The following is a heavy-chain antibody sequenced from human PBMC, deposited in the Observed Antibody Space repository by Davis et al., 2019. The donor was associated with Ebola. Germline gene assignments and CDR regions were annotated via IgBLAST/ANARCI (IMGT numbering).Heavy chain of an antibody. CDR2: INHDGSGT. V-gene: IGHV3-74*01. CDR1: AFTFSNFW. CDR3: ARVLSGHQLAIFDY. Sequence: PGGSLRLSCSASAFTFSNFWMHWVRHVPGKGLVWVARINHDGSGTWYVESVKGRFTISRDNTKDSLYLQMNSLRVEDTAVYFCARVLSGHQLAIFDYWGQGTLVTVSS. D-gene: IGHD2-21*01. J-gene: IGHJ4*02.